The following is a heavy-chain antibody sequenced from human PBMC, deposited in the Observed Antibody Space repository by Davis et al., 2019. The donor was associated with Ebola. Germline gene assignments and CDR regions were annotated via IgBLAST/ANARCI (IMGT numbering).Heavy chain of an antibody. J-gene: IGHJ4*02. Sequence: SGPTLVKPTQTLTLTCTFSGFSLTDAGKRVSWVRQPPGRALEWPARVDWAGVQLFNTSLRTRLTISKDTSKNQVVLTMTGMDPVDTATYYCARSSWDGTSLDYWGRGILVVVSS. CDR2: VDWAGVQ. CDR3: ARSSWDGTSLDY. CDR1: GFSLTDAGKR. V-gene: IGHV2-70*04. D-gene: IGHD5-24*01.